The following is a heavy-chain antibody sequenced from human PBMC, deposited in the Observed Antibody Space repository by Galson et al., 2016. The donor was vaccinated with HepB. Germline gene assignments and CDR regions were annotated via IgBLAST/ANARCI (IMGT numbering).Heavy chain of an antibody. Sequence: SLRLSCAASGFTFSSYAMSWVRQAPGKGLEWVSGISGSGGGTYYADSVKGRFTISRDNSKNTLFLQMNSLRAEDTAVYFCAKIKGAGDLWFKGPYWYFDLWGRGTLVTVSS. D-gene: IGHD7-27*01. J-gene: IGHJ2*01. CDR3: AKIKGAGDLWFKGPYWYFDL. CDR2: ISGSGGGT. CDR1: GFTFSSYA. V-gene: IGHV3-23*01.